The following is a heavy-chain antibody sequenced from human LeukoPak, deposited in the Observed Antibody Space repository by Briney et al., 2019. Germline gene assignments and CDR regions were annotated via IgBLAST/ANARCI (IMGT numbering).Heavy chain of an antibody. CDR1: GVSISRFY. D-gene: IGHD6-19*01. Sequence: SEILSLTCTTSGVSISRFYWSWVRQPPGKGLEWIGNIYNGVPTFFNPSLKSRVTISVDTSRRQFSLELASVTAADTAVYYCVQTTGWPGFDYWGQGILVTVSS. CDR2: IYNGVPT. V-gene: IGHV4-4*09. CDR3: VQTTGWPGFDY. J-gene: IGHJ4*02.